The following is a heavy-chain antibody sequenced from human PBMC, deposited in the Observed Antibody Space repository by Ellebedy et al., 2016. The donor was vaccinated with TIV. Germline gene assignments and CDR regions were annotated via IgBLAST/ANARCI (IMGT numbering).Heavy chain of an antibody. CDR1: GYTFSMYT. CDR2: IYADNGDT. J-gene: IGHJ5*02. V-gene: IGHV1-3*01. D-gene: IGHD2/OR15-2a*01. Sequence: ASVKVSCKASGYTFSMYTIHWVRQAPGQGLEWMGWIYADNGDTKYSQKFQDRVTFTTDTSANTAYMELSSLKSEDSAVYYCARGRYDFDPWGQGTLVTVPS. CDR3: ARGRYDFDP.